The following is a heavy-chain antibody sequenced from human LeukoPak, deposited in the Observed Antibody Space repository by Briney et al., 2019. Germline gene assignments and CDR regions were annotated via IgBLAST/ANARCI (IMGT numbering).Heavy chain of an antibody. V-gene: IGHV1-18*01. CDR3: ARDHGKQWPRYNWFDP. D-gene: IGHD6-19*01. CDR1: GYTFTNYG. CDR2: ISAYNENT. J-gene: IGHJ5*02. Sequence: ASVKASCKASGYTFTNYGISWVRQAPGQGLEWMGWISAYNENTNYAQKFQGRVTMTTDTSTSTAYMELRSLRSDDTAVYYCARDHGKQWPRYNWFDPWGQGTLVTVSS.